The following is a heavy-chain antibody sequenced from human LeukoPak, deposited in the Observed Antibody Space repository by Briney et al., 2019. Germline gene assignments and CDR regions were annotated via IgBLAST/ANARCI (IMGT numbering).Heavy chain of an antibody. CDR1: GFTFTYYT. V-gene: IGHV3-30-3*01. D-gene: IGHD3-10*01. Sequence: GGSLRLSCAASGFTFTYYTMHWVRQAPGKGLEWVAAISHDGNNKYYADSVKGRFTLSRDNSKNTLYLQMNSLRTEDTAVYHCAREDTYYYGSGSYRTLYYFDYWGQGTLVTVSS. CDR3: AREDTYYYGSGSYRTLYYFDY. CDR2: ISHDGNNK. J-gene: IGHJ4*02.